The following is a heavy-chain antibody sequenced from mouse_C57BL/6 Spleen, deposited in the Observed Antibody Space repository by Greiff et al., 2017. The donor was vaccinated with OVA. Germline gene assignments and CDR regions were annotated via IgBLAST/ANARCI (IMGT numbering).Heavy chain of an antibody. CDR1: GYTFTSYW. CDR2: IHPNSGST. V-gene: IGHV1-64*01. Sequence: QVQLQQSGAELVKPGASVKLSCKASGYTFTSYWMHWVKPRPGQGLEWIGMIHPNSGSTNYNEKFKSKATLTVDKSSSTAYMQLSSLTSEDSAVYYCARCPITTVVADAMDYWGQGTSVTVSS. CDR3: ARCPITTVVADAMDY. D-gene: IGHD1-1*01. J-gene: IGHJ4*01.